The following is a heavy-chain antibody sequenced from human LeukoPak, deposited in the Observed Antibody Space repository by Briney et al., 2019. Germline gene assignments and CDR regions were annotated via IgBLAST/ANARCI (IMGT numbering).Heavy chain of an antibody. CDR2: ISGSGGTT. J-gene: IGHJ3*02. D-gene: IGHD3-16*01. Sequence: QSGGSLRLSCTASGFTFSSYSMTWVRQAPGKGLEWVSAISGSGGTTYYADSVKGRFTFSRDNSKNTLYLQMNSLRAEDTAVYYCEVGLGDVFDIWGQGTMVTVSS. CDR3: EVGLGDVFDI. V-gene: IGHV3-23*01. CDR1: GFTFSSYS.